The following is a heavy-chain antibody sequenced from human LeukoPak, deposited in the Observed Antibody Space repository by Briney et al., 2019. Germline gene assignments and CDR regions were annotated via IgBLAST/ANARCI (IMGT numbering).Heavy chain of an antibody. CDR2: ISGDGGST. V-gene: IGHV3-43*02. D-gene: IGHD1-26*01. J-gene: IGHJ3*02. CDR3: ANGDGGSYTRAAFDI. Sequence: GGSLRLSCAASGFTFDDYAMHWVRQAPGKGLEWVSLISGDGGSTYYADSVKGRFTISRDNSKNSLYLQMNSLRTEDTALYYCANGDGGSYTRAAFDIWGQGTMVTVPS. CDR1: GFTFDDYA.